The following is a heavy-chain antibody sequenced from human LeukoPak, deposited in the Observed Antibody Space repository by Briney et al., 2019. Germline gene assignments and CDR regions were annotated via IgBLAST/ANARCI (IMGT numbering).Heavy chain of an antibody. Sequence: TGGPLRLSCVASGFTFSSYWMHWVRQAPGKGLVWVSRINSDGSSTSYADSVKGRFTISRDNAKNTLYLQMNSLRAEDTAVYYCARAKEGAYCGGDCYFSYWGQGTLVTVSS. D-gene: IGHD2-21*02. CDR2: INSDGSST. J-gene: IGHJ4*02. V-gene: IGHV3-74*01. CDR3: ARAKEGAYCGGDCYFSY. CDR1: GFTFSSYW.